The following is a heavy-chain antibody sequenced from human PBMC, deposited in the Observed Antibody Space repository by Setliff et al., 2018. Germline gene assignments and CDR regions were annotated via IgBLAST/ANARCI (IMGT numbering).Heavy chain of an antibody. V-gene: IGHV4-38-2*02. CDR1: GYSISSGFS. CDR3: AKEHVVISFVNNVHHHYGMDV. J-gene: IGHJ6*02. D-gene: IGHD2-21*01. CDR2: IYTDGTT. Sequence: SETLSLTCAVSGYSISSGFSWVWIRQSPGKGLEWIGRIYTDGTTNYSPSVKSRVTISSDTSKNVFSLRMSSVTAADTAVYFCAKEHVVISFVNNVHHHYGMDVWGPGTTVTVSS.